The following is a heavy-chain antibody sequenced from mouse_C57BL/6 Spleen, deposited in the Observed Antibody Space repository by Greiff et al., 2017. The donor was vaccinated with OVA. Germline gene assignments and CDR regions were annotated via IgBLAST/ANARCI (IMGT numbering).Heavy chain of an antibody. Sequence: QVQLQQPGAELVKPGASVKLSCKASGYTFTSYWMQWVKQRPGQGLEWIGEIDPSDSYTNYNQKFKGQATLTVDTSSSTAYMQLSSLTSEDSAVYYCAREGDSSGSMDYWGQGTSVTVSS. CDR2: IDPSDSYT. V-gene: IGHV1-50*01. CDR1: GYTFTSYW. J-gene: IGHJ4*01. D-gene: IGHD3-2*02. CDR3: AREGDSSGSMDY.